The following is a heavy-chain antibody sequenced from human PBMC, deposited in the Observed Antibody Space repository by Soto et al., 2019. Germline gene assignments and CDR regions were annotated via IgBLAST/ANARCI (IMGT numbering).Heavy chain of an antibody. V-gene: IGHV1-46*01. CDR1: GYKFTTYF. D-gene: IGHD2-15*01. J-gene: IGHJ1*01. CDR3: VRGYCTTSPCSGDFQF. CDR2: IHPSGDT. Sequence: ASVTVSCKASGYKFTTYFIHWVRQAPGQGLEWMGMIHPSGDTGYAQKLRGRVTMPIDTSTTTAYMELRNLTSEDTAVYFSVRGYCTTSPCSGDFQFWGQGTLVTVSA.